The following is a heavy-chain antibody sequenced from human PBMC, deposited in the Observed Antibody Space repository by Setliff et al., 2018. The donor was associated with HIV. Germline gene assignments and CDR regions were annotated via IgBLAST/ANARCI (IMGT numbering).Heavy chain of an antibody. D-gene: IGHD6-19*01. V-gene: IGHV4-61*09. Sequence: SETLSLTCTVSGGSISRGDYYWNWIRQPAGKGLEWIGHIYTSGSTSGSTYYNPSLKSRVIISVDTSKNQFSLKLSSVTAADTAVYYCARRASGWNGAHFQHWGQGTLVTVSS. CDR2: IYTSGSTSGST. J-gene: IGHJ1*01. CDR1: GGSISRGDYY. CDR3: ARRASGWNGAHFQH.